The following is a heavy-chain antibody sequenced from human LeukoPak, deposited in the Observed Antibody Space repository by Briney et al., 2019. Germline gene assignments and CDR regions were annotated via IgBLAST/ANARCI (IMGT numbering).Heavy chain of an antibody. CDR1: GYTFTKYG. V-gene: IGHV1-18*01. D-gene: IGHD2-21*01. Sequence: ASVKVSCKASGYTFTKYGISWVRQAPGQGLEWMGWISGYNGNTNYAQRLQGRVTMTTDTSTSTAYMELRSLRSDDAAVYYCARQSVIRSRPPDDAFDIWGQGTMVTVSS. CDR2: ISGYNGNT. J-gene: IGHJ3*02. CDR3: ARQSVIRSRPPDDAFDI.